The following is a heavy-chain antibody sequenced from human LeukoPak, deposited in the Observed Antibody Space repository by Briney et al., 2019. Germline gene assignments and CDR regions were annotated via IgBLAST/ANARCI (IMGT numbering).Heavy chain of an antibody. CDR1: GGSISSHY. CDR2: IYYSGST. CDR3: ARDNGWYFDY. V-gene: IGHV4-59*11. Sequence: SETQSLTCTVSGGSISSHYWSWIRQPPGKGLEWIGYIYYSGSTNYNPSLKSRVTISVDTSKNQFSLKLSSVTAADTAVYYCARDNGWYFDYWGQGTLVTVSS. J-gene: IGHJ4*02. D-gene: IGHD6-19*01.